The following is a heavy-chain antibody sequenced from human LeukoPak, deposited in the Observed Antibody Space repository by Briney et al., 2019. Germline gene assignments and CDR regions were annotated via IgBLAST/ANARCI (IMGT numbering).Heavy chain of an antibody. CDR1: GGSISSSSYY. J-gene: IGHJ4*02. CDR3: ARRHDYGDYYFDY. V-gene: IGHV4-39*01. Sequence: SETLSLTCTVSGGSISSSSYYWGWIRQPPGKGLEWIGSIYYSGSTYYNPSLKSRVTISVDMSKNQFSLKLSSVTAADTAVYYCARRHDYGDYYFDYRGQGTLVTVSS. CDR2: IYYSGST. D-gene: IGHD4-17*01.